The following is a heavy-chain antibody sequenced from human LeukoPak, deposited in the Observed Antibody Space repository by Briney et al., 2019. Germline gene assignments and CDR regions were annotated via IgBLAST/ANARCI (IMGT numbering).Heavy chain of an antibody. CDR3: ARDNGDEDYYYGMDV. CDR1: GFTFSNAW. J-gene: IGHJ6*02. V-gene: IGHV3-53*04. D-gene: IGHD4-17*01. CDR2: IYSGGST. Sequence: GGSLRLSCAASGFTFSNAWMSWVRQAPGKGLEWVSVIYSGGSTYYADSVKGRFTISRHNSKNTLYLQMNSLRAEDTAVYYCARDNGDEDYYYGMDVWGQGTTVTVSS.